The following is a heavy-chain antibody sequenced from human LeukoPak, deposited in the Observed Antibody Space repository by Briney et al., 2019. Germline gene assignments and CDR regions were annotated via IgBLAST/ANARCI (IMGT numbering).Heavy chain of an antibody. CDR3: VRDGEGLAISVNYWFDL. CDR2: MNPNNGNT. CDR1: GFTFTRYD. Sequence: ASVKVSCKASGFTFTRYDINWVRQATGQGLEWMGWMNPNNGNTGYAQTFQGRVTMTRDTFTSTAYMELRSLTSGDTAVYYCVRDGEGLAISVNYWFDLWGQGTLVTVSS. D-gene: IGHD3-10*01. J-gene: IGHJ5*02. V-gene: IGHV1-8*01.